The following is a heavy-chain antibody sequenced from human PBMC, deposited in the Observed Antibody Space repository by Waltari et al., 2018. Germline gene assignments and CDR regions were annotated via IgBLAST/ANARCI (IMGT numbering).Heavy chain of an antibody. CDR3: ASAPRPMVSAPFDY. Sequence: EVQLVESGGGLVQPGGSLRLSCSGFGFSDYTMAWVRQAPGKGLEWVSGISNSGDMTAYADSVKGRFTISRDTSKNTRFLQMNGLRAEDTAIYYCASAPRPMVSAPFDYWGQGVLVTVSS. CDR1: GFSDYT. J-gene: IGHJ4*02. CDR2: ISNSGDMT. V-gene: IGHV3-23*04. D-gene: IGHD2-15*01.